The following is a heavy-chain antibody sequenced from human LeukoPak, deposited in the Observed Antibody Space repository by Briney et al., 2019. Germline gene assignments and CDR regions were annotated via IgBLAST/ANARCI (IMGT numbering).Heavy chain of an antibody. V-gene: IGHV3-30*18. Sequence: GGSLRLSCAASGFTFSSYGMHWVRQAPGKGLEWVAVISYDGSNKYYADSVKGRFTISRDNSKNTLYLQMNSLRAEDTAVYYCAKDAGLVRGIIGYYYYYMDVWGKGTTVTVSS. J-gene: IGHJ6*03. D-gene: IGHD3-10*01. CDR3: AKDAGLVRGIIGYYYYYMDV. CDR2: ISYDGSNK. CDR1: GFTFSSYG.